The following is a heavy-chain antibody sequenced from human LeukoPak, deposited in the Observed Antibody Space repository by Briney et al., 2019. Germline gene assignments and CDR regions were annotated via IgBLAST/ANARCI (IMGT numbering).Heavy chain of an antibody. CDR1: GFSLSAYS. CDR2: MSSSSSSNYK. V-gene: IGHV3-21*01. D-gene: IGHD2-15*01. J-gene: IGHJ4*02. CDR3: ARALLGYCSGGSCYFDY. Sequence: GGSLRLSCTASGFSLSAYSMNWVRQAPGKGLEWVSTMSSSSSSNYKYYADSVKGRLTVSRDNAKNSLYLQMNSLRAEDTAVYYCARALLGYCSGGSCYFDYWGQGTLVTVSS.